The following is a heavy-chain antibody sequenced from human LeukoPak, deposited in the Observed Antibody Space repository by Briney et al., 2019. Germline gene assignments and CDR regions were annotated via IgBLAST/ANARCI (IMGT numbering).Heavy chain of an antibody. V-gene: IGHV3-21*06. J-gene: IGHJ3*02. D-gene: IGHD3-16*01. CDR2: ISTSSSYI. CDR1: GFTFSDYT. Sequence: GGSLRLSCAASGFTFSDYTMNWVRQAPGKGLELVSSISTSSSYIYFADSVRGRFTISRDNAKNSLYLQMNSLRAEDTAVYYCAKDLSYLADAFDIWGQGTMVTVSS. CDR3: AKDLSYLADAFDI.